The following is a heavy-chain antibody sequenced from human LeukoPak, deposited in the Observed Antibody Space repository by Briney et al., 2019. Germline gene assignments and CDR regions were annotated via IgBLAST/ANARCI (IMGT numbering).Heavy chain of an antibody. CDR2: ISYDGSNK. CDR1: GFTFSSYG. V-gene: IGHV3-30*03. CDR3: ARDTYDSSGYYVY. J-gene: IGHJ4*02. D-gene: IGHD3-22*01. Sequence: GGSLRLSCAASGFTFSSYGMHWVRQAPGKGLEWVAVISYDGSNKYYADSVKGRFTISRDNSKNTLYLQMNSLRAEDTAVYYCARDTYDSSGYYVYWDQGTLVTVSS.